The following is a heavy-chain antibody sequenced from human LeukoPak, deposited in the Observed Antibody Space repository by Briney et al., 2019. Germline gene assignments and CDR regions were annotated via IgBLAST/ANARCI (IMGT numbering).Heavy chain of an antibody. D-gene: IGHD3-9*01. CDR3: ARGFRYYDILTGYSSGEYFDY. CDR1: GGSISSGGYY. CDR2: IYYSGST. J-gene: IGHJ4*02. V-gene: IGHV4-31*03. Sequence: SETLSLTCTVSGGSISSGGYYWSWIRQHPGKGLECIGYIYYSGSTYYNPSLKSRVTISVDTSKNQFSLKLSSVTAADTAVYYCARGFRYYDILTGYSSGEYFDYWGQGTLVTVSS.